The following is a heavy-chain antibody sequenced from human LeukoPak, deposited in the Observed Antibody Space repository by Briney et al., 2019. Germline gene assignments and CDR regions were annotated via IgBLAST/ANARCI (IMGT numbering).Heavy chain of an antibody. Sequence: SGPTLVNPTQTLTLTCTFSGFSLSTSGVGVGWIRQSPGKALEWFALIYWNDDKRYSPSLKSSLTITKVTSKNQVVLTMTNMDPVDTATYYCARQTRGYSYGYQDYWGQGTLVTVSS. CDR1: GFSLSTSGVG. V-gene: IGHV2-5*01. CDR2: IYWNDDK. J-gene: IGHJ4*02. CDR3: ARQTRGYSYGYQDY. D-gene: IGHD5-18*01.